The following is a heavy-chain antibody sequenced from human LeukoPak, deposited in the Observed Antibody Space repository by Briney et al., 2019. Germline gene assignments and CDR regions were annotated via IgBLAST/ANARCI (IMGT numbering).Heavy chain of an antibody. CDR2: IKQDGSEK. CDR3: ARRRSGIGYYYYMDV. J-gene: IGHJ6*03. D-gene: IGHD3-10*01. CDR1: GFTFSNYW. Sequence: GGSLRLSCAASGFTFSNYWMSWVRQAPGKGLEWVANIKQDGSEKYYVDSVKGRFTISRDNAKNSLYLQMNSLRAEDTAVYYCARRRSGIGYYYYMDVWGKGTTVTVSS. V-gene: IGHV3-7*01.